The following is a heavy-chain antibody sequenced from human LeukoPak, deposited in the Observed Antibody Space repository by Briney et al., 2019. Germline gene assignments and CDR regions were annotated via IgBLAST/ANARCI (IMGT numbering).Heavy chain of an antibody. CDR3: LVSSGWRLNN. D-gene: IGHD6-19*01. Sequence: PSETLSLTCAVYGGSFSGHYWSWIRQPPGKGLEWIGEIYHNGNSNYNPSLRSRVAMSVDKSKNQFSLQLSSVTAADTAVYYCLVSSGWRLNNWGQGTLVTVSS. J-gene: IGHJ4*02. V-gene: IGHV4-34*03. CDR2: IYHNGNS. CDR1: GGSFSGHY.